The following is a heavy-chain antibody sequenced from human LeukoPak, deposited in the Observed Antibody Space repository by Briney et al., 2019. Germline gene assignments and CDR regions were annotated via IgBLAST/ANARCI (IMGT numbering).Heavy chain of an antibody. J-gene: IGHJ4*02. Sequence: TSQTLSLTCAISGDSVSRNSADWNWIRQCPSRGLEWLGRTYYRSKWYNDYAVSVKSRITINPDTSKNQFSLQLNSVTPEDTAVYYCARDYSGQRADFDYWGQGTLATVSS. D-gene: IGHD2-21*01. V-gene: IGHV6-1*01. CDR3: ARDYSGQRADFDY. CDR2: TYYRSKWYN. CDR1: GDSVSRNSAD.